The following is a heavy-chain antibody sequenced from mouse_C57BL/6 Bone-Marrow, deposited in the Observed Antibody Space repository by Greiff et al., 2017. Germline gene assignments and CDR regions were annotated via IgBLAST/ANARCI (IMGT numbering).Heavy chain of an antibody. D-gene: IGHD2-4*01. V-gene: IGHV2-5*01. CDR1: GFSLTSYG. J-gene: IGHJ2*01. Sequence: VKLQESGPGLVQPSQSLSITCTVSGFSLTSYGVHWVRQSPGKGLEWLGVIWRGGSTDYNAAFMSRLSITKDNSKSQVFFKMNSLQADDTAIYYCAKNVYYDYDGYYVDYWGQGTTLTVSS. CDR2: IWRGGST. CDR3: AKNVYYDYDGYYVDY.